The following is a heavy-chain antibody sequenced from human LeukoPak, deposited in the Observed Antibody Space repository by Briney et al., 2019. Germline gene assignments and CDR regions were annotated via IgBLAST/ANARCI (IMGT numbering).Heavy chain of an antibody. CDR3: ARDLEAANTYYFDY. V-gene: IGHV3-66*01. J-gene: IGHJ4*02. CDR2: ISSAGTT. Sequence: PGGSLRLSCAASGVTVSSSYMSWVRQAPGQGLEWVSIISSAGTTYYADSVKGRFTISRDNSKNTVYLQVNSLRDEDTAVYYCARDLEAANTYYFDYWGQGTMVTVSS. CDR1: GVTVSSSY. D-gene: IGHD6-13*01.